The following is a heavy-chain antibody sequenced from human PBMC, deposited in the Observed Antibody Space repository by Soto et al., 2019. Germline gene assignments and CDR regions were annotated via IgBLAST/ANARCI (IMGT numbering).Heavy chain of an antibody. CDR1: ASSISIYY. D-gene: IGHD1-1*01. CDR2: IYHSGNS. CDR3: AREDDGAGMDV. V-gene: IGHV4-38-2*02. J-gene: IGHJ6*02. Sequence: QVHLQESGPGLVKPSETLSLTCAIGASSISIYYWGWIRQPPGKGLEWIGSIYHSGNSYYNPSLKSRVSLSLDTSKGQLSLNLTSVTAADTAVYYCAREDDGAGMDVWGQGTTVIVSS.